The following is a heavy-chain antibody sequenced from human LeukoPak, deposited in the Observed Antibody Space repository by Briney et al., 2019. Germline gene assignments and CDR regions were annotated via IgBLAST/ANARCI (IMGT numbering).Heavy chain of an antibody. J-gene: IGHJ2*01. CDR1: GGSISSYY. CDR2: IYYSGST. V-gene: IGHV4-59*01. CDR3: ARDLRKYYDSSGPSEGWYFDL. Sequence: PSETLSLTCTVSGGSISSYYWSWIRQPPGKGLEWIGYIYYSGSTNYNPSLKSRVTISVDTSKNQFSLKLSSVTAADTAVYYCARDLRKYYDSSGPSEGWYFDLWGRGTLVTVSS. D-gene: IGHD3-22*01.